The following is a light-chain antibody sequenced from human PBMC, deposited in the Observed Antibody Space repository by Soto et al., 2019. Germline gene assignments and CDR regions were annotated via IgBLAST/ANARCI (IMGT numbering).Light chain of an antibody. Sequence: DIQMTQSPSTLSACVGDRVHITCRASQSIASWLAWYQQKPGKAPELLIYDASTLKSGVPARFSGSGSVTDFTLTISDLQPDDFANYHCQQYNTYEFGQGTKVDIK. V-gene: IGKV1-5*01. CDR2: DAS. CDR3: QQYNTYE. CDR1: QSIASW. J-gene: IGKJ1*01.